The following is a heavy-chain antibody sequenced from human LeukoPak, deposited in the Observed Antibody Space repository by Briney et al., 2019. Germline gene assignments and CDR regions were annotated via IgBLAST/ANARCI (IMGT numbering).Heavy chain of an antibody. Sequence: GSLRLSCAASGFTFSSYAMSWIRQPPGKGLEWIGEINHSGSTNYNPSLKSRVTISVDTSKNQFSLRLNSVTAADTAMYYCVKSGGYGLIDYWGQGTLVTVSS. D-gene: IGHD1-26*01. V-gene: IGHV4-34*08. CDR3: VKSGGYGLIDY. J-gene: IGHJ4*02. CDR2: INHSGST. CDR1: GFTFSSYA.